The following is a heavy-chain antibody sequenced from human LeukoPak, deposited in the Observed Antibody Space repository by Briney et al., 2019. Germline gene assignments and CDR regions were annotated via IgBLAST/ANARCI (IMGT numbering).Heavy chain of an antibody. V-gene: IGHV4-59*12. CDR2: IYYSGIT. J-gene: IGHJ6*03. CDR1: GGSISNYY. D-gene: IGHD6-6*01. CDR3: ARGARPGYYYYYYMDV. Sequence: SETLSLTCTVSGGSISNYYWSWIRQPPGKGLEWIGYIYYSGITNYSPSLKSRVTISVDTSKNQFSLRLSSVTAADTAVYYCARGARPGYYYYYYMDVWGKGTTVTVSS.